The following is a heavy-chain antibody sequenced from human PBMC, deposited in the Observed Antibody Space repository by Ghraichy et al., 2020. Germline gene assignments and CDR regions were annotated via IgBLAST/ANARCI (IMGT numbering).Heavy chain of an antibody. J-gene: IGHJ4*02. Sequence: GESLNISCAGSGFNFSKSAMSWVRQTPGKGLEWVSGISGSGGTTYYGDSVKGRFTISRDNSTNTLYLQMNTLRVEDTALYYCAKHLSKGTMAGRCDYWGRGTLVNVAT. CDR3: AKHLSKGTMAGRCDY. V-gene: IGHV3-23*01. D-gene: IGHD1-1*01. CDR1: GFNFSKSA. CDR2: ISGSGGTT.